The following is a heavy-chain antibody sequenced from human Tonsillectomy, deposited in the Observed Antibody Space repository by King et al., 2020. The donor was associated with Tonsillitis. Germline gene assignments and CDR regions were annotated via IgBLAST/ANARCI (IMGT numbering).Heavy chain of an antibody. Sequence: VQLQESGPGLVKPSETLSLTCTVSGGSIGSYYWSWIRQPPGKGLEWFGYIFYSGGTSYNPSLKSRVTISVDTSKNQFSLKLSSVTAADTAVYYCARASTEGGNYDYWGQGTLVTVSS. CDR3: ARASTEGGNYDY. CDR2: IFYSGGT. V-gene: IGHV4-59*01. D-gene: IGHD2-15*01. J-gene: IGHJ4*02. CDR1: GGSIGSYY.